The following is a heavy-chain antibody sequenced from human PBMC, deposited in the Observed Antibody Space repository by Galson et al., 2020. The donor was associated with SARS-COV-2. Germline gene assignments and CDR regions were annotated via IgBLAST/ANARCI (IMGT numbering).Heavy chain of an antibody. V-gene: IGHV3-49*03. D-gene: IGHD6-19*01. CDR1: GFSFGDYA. Sequence: QAGGSLRLSCRTSGFSFGDYAMSWFRQAPGKGLEWVGFIRIKGDVGTTEYAASVKGRFTISRDDSESVAYLQMNSLKNEDTAVYYCTRDFRIAVSRTEGVCGYWGQGTLVTVSS. CDR3: TRDFRIAVSRTEGVCGY. CDR2: IRIKGDVGTT. J-gene: IGHJ4*02.